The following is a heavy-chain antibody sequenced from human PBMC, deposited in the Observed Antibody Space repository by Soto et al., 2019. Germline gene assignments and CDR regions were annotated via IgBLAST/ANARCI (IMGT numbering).Heavy chain of an antibody. CDR1: GFTFSSYG. V-gene: IGHV3-30*18. Sequence: QVQLVESGGGVVQPGRSLRLSCAASGFTFSSYGMHWVRQAPGKGLEWVAVISYDGSNKYYGDSVKGRFILSRDNSKNTLDRQMNSLRAEDTAVYYWAKGFSGWSGSSYFDYWGQGTLVTVSS. CDR2: ISYDGSNK. CDR3: AKGFSGWSGSSYFDY. D-gene: IGHD6-19*01. J-gene: IGHJ4*02.